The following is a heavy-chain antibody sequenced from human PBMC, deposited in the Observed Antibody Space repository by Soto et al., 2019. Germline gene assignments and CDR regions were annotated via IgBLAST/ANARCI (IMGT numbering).Heavy chain of an antibody. J-gene: IGHJ4*02. CDR1: GYTFTSYY. Sequence: QVQLVQSGAEVKKPGASVKVSCKASGYTFTSYYMHWVRQAPGQGLEWMGIINPSGGSTSYAQKFQGRVTMTSDTSTSTVYMELSSLRSEDTAVYYCARGIQPGITAAYYFDYWGQGTLVTVSS. V-gene: IGHV1-46*01. D-gene: IGHD3-16*01. CDR3: ARGIQPGITAAYYFDY. CDR2: INPSGGST.